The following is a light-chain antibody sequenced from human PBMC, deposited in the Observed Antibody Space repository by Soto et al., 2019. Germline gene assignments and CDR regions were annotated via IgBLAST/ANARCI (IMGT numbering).Light chain of an antibody. CDR1: SSDIGGYNF. CDR3: ASYTTSSTLV. CDR2: AVT. Sequence: QSVLTQPASVSGSPGQSITISCTGTSSDIGGYNFVSWYHQHPGKAPKLLIYAVTNRPSGIPDRFSGSKSGNTASLTISGIQAEDGADYYCASYTTSSTLVFGGGTKLTVL. V-gene: IGLV2-14*01. J-gene: IGLJ2*01.